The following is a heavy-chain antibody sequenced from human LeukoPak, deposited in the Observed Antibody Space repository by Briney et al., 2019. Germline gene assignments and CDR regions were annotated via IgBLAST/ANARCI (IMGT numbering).Heavy chain of an antibody. J-gene: IGHJ6*03. CDR2: INHSGST. Sequence: SETLSLTCAVYGGSFSGYYWSWIRQPPGKGLEWIGEINHSGSTNYNPSLKSRVTISVDTSKNQFSLKLSSVTAADTAVYYCARGRRYYDCSGYYVRGYYYYYYMDVWGKGTTVTVSS. V-gene: IGHV4-34*01. CDR1: GGSFSGYY. CDR3: ARGRRYYDCSGYYVRGYYYYYYMDV. D-gene: IGHD3-22*01.